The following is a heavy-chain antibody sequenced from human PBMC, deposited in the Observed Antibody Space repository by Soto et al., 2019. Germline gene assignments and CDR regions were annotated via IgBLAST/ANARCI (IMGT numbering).Heavy chain of an antibody. J-gene: IGHJ4*02. CDR2: IWYDGSNK. D-gene: IGHD4-17*01. CDR1: GFTFSSYG. CDR3: ARDPTSVDYGDYYFDY. Sequence: GGSLRLSCAASGFTFSSYGMHWVRQAPGKGLEWVAVIWYDGSNKYYADSVKGRFTISRDNSKNTLYLQMNSLRAEDTAVYYCARDPTSVDYGDYYFDYWGQGTLVTVSS. V-gene: IGHV3-33*01.